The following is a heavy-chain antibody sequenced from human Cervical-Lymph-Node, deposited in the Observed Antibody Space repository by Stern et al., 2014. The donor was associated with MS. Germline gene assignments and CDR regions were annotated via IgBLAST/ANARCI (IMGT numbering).Heavy chain of an antibody. CDR2: INPNSGGT. D-gene: IGHD3-3*01. J-gene: IGHJ4*01. Sequence: DQLVESGAEARAPGASMKVSCKASGYIFTDYYLHWVRQATGQGLEWLGWINPNSGGTNYAQNFQGRVTMTRDTSISPAYMELRWLGSADTAVYYCARGSGTAYDLRGDYWGQGTLVTVSS. CDR1: GYIFTDYY. V-gene: IGHV1-2*02. CDR3: ARGSGTAYDLRGDY.